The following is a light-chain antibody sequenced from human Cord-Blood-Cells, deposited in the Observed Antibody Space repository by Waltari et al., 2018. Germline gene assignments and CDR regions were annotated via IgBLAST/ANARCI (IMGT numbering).Light chain of an antibody. CDR3: SSYTSSSTLGV. CDR2: DVS. Sequence: QSALTQPASVSGSPGQSITTSCTGTSSDVGDYNYVSWYQQHPGKAPKLMLYDVSNRPSGVSNRFSGSKSGNTASLTISGLQAEDEADYYCSSYTSSSTLGVFGGGTKLTVL. V-gene: IGLV2-14*01. CDR1: SSDVGDYNY. J-gene: IGLJ3*02.